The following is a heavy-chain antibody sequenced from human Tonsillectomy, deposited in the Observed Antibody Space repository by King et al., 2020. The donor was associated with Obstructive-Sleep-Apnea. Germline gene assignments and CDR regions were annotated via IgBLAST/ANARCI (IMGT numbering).Heavy chain of an antibody. CDR1: GGSISSYY. Sequence: VQLQESGPGLVKTSETLSLTCTVSGGSISSYYWSWIRPPPGKGLEWIGYIHYRGSTNYNPSLKSRVTISVDTSKNQFSLKLSSVTAADTAVYYCARNYGGNYWYFDLWGRGTLVTVSS. CDR3: ARNYGGNYWYFDL. J-gene: IGHJ2*01. CDR2: IHYRGST. V-gene: IGHV4-59*01. D-gene: IGHD4-23*01.